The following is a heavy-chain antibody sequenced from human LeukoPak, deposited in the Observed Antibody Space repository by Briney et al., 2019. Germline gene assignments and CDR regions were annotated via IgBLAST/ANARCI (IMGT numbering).Heavy chain of an antibody. D-gene: IGHD6-19*01. V-gene: IGHV4-59*08. CDR2: IYYSGST. CDR3: VTHQGSSGWPIDY. J-gene: IGHJ4*02. Sequence: SETLSLTCTVSGGSFSSYYWSWIRQPPGKGLEWIGYIYYSGSTYYNPSLKSRVTISVDTSKNQFSLKLSSVTAADTAVYYCVTHQGSSGWPIDYWGQGTLVTVSS. CDR1: GGSFSSYY.